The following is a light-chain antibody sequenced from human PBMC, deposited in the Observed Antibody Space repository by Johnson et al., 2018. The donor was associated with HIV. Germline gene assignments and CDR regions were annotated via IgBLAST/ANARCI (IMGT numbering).Light chain of an antibody. CDR1: SSNIGNNY. CDR3: GTLDSSLSAYV. V-gene: IGLV1-51*01. J-gene: IGLJ1*01. Sequence: QSVLTQPPSVSAAPGQKVTISCSGSSSNIGNNYVSWYQQLPGTAPKLLIYDNNKRPSGIPDRFYGSKSGTSATLGITGLQTGDEADYYCGTLDSSLSAYVFGTVTKFTVL. CDR2: DNN.